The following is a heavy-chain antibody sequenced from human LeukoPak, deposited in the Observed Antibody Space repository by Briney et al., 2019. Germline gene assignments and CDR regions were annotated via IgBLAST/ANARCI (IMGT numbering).Heavy chain of an antibody. D-gene: IGHD1-1*01. J-gene: IGHJ3*01. CDR1: GFNFEHYG. V-gene: IGHV3-20*01. CDR2: TNRHGVRR. Sequence: PGGSLRLSCTASGFNFEHYGMMWVRQVPGKGLEWVSGTNRHGVRRDYADSVTGRFTVSRDNAKNSLYLQMNSLRAEDTTLYRCGRFRMEGTAWDAVDFWGHGTMVTVSS. CDR3: GRFRMEGTAWDAVDF.